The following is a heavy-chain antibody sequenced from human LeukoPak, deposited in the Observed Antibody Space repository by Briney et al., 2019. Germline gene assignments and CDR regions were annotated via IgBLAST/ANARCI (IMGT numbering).Heavy chain of an antibody. CDR3: ARQPEGGSYIGAFDI. V-gene: IGHV4-59*08. J-gene: IGHJ3*02. CDR2: IYYTGST. Sequence: SETLSLTCSVSGGSIGTYYWTGVRQPPGKGLEWIGYIYYTGSTNYNPSLKSRATMSVDTSKNQFSLRLNSVTAADTAVYYCARQPEGGSYIGAFDIWGQGTMVTVSS. D-gene: IGHD1-26*01. CDR1: GGSIGTYY.